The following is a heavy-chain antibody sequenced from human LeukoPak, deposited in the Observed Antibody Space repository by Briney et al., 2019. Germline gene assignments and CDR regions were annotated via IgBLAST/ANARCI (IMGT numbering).Heavy chain of an antibody. CDR1: GGSFSGYY. Sequence: SETLSLTCAVYGGSFSGYYWSWIRQPPGKGLEWIGEINHSGSTYYNPSLKSRVTISVDTSKNQFSLKLSSVTAADTAVYYCARGDPLGFYFDYWGQGTLVTVSS. V-gene: IGHV4-34*01. CDR2: INHSGST. CDR3: ARGDPLGFYFDY. J-gene: IGHJ4*02. D-gene: IGHD6-25*01.